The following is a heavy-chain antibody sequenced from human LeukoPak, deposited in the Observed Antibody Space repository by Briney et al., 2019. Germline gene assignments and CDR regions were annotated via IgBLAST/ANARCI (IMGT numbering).Heavy chain of an antibody. CDR2: IYFTANT. CDR1: GASNRSSSCY. Sequence: PSEALSLTCTVSGASNRSSSCYWGWIRQPPGKGLEWNGSIYFTANTYYNPSLKSRVTISVDTSRSQFSLKLSSVTAADTAVYFCARHYDILTGYYNPFAYWGQGTLVTVSS. J-gene: IGHJ4*02. CDR3: ARHYDILTGYYNPFAY. V-gene: IGHV4-39*01. D-gene: IGHD3-9*01.